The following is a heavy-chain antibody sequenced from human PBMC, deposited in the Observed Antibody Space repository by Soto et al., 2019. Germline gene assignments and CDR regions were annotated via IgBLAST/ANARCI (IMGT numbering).Heavy chain of an antibody. CDR2: INPSGGST. D-gene: IGHD3-3*01. CDR3: ARELSITIFGVVTEALNYFDY. CDR1: GYTFTSYY. J-gene: IGHJ4*02. Sequence: ASVKVSCKASGYTFTSYYMHWVRQAPGQGLEWMGIINPSGGSTSYAQKFQGRVTITRDTSTSTVYMELSSLRSEDTAVYYCARELSITIFGVVTEALNYFDYWGQGTLVTVSS. V-gene: IGHV1-46*01.